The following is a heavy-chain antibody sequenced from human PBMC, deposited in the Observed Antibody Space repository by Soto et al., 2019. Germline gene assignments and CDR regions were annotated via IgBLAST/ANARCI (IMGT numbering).Heavy chain of an antibody. CDR3: AKGCGTGTSCYILDY. CDR2: ISNEGRDE. J-gene: IGHJ4*02. CDR1: GLTFSNYG. D-gene: IGHD2-2*02. V-gene: IGHV3-30*18. Sequence: HLVESGGGVVQPGRSLRLSCEVSGLTFSNYGMHWVRQGPGKGLEWVAVISNEGRDERYADSVRGRFTISRDNSKNTLYLQMSSLRAEDTAVYYCAKGCGTGTSCYILDYWGQGTLVTVSS.